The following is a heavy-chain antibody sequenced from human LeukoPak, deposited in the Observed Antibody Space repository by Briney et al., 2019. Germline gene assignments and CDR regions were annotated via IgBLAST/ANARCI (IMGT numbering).Heavy chain of an antibody. V-gene: IGHV3-9*01. CDR1: GFTFDDYA. Sequence: GRSLRLSCAASGFTFDDYAMHWVRQAPGKGLEWVSGISWNSGSIGYADSVKGRFTISRDNSKNTLYLQMNSLRAEDTAVYYCAKDPSYGDYVGYFDYWGQGTLVTVSS. J-gene: IGHJ4*02. CDR2: ISWNSGSI. CDR3: AKDPSYGDYVGYFDY. D-gene: IGHD4-17*01.